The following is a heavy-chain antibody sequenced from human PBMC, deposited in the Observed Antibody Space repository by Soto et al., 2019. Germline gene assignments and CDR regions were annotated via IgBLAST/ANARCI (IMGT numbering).Heavy chain of an antibody. CDR2: ISYDGTNK. D-gene: IGHD2-8*01. CDR3: ARGLGVFYGLDV. CDR1: EFTFSSYG. J-gene: IGHJ6*02. Sequence: QVQLVESGGGGVQPGRSLRLSCAASEFTFSSYGMHWVRQAPGKGLEWVAVISYDGTNKYYADSVKGRFTISRDNSKNTLYLQMNSLRTEDTAVYYCARGLGVFYGLDVWGQGTTVTVSS. V-gene: IGHV3-30*03.